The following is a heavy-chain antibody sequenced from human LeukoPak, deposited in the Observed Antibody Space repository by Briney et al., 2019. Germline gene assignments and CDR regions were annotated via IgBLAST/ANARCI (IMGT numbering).Heavy chain of an antibody. D-gene: IGHD3-9*01. CDR1: GGSFSGYY. J-gene: IGHJ4*02. CDR2: INHSGST. Sequence: PSETLSLTCAVYGGSFSGYYWSWIRQPPGKGLEWIGEINHSGSTNYNPSLKSRVTISVDTPKNQFSLKLSSVTAADTAVYYCASVPVYYDILTGYYDTTFDYWGQGTLVTVSS. CDR3: ASVPVYYDILTGYYDTTFDY. V-gene: IGHV4-34*01.